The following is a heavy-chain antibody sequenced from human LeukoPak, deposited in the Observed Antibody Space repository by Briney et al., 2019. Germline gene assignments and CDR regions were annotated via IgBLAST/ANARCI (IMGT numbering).Heavy chain of an antibody. CDR2: ISYVGSNK. CDR3: ARDVAAAGISGYFDS. CDR1: GFTFSSYA. V-gene: IGHV3-30-3*01. D-gene: IGHD6-13*01. J-gene: IGHJ4*02. Sequence: SGGSLRLSCAASGFTFSSYAMHWVRQAPGKGLEWVAVISYVGSNKYYADSVKGRFTISRDNSKNTLYLQMNSLRAEDTAVYYCARDVAAAGISGYFDSWGQGTLVTVSS.